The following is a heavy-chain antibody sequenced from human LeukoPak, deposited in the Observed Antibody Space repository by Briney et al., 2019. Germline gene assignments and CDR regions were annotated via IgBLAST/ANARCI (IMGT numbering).Heavy chain of an antibody. Sequence: PGGSLRLSCAASGFTFSSYAMHWVRQAPGKGLEYVSAIGSNGGSTYYANSVKGRFTISRDNSKNTLYLQMGSLRAEDMAVYYCARDQDDLAYFDYWGQGTLVTVSS. J-gene: IGHJ4*02. CDR3: ARDQDDLAYFDY. CDR1: GFTFSSYA. V-gene: IGHV3-64*01. CDR2: IGSNGGST. D-gene: IGHD1-1*01.